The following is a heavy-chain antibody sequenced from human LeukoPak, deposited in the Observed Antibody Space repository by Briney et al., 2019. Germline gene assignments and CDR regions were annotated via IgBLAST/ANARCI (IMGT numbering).Heavy chain of an antibody. J-gene: IGHJ4*02. CDR1: GYTLTELS. CDR3: ATDVATTYTNFDY. D-gene: IGHD5-12*01. CDR2: FDPEDGET. V-gene: IGHV1-24*01. Sequence: ASVKVSCKVSGYTLTELSMHWVRPAPGKGLEWMGGFDPEDGETIYAQKFQGRVTMTEDTSTDTAYMELSSLRSEDTAVYYCATDVATTYTNFDYWGQGTLVTVSS.